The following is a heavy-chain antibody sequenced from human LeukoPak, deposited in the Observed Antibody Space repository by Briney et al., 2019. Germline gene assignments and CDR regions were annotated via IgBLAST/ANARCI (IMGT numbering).Heavy chain of an antibody. CDR3: GRVVEGARFMDG. Sequence: GGSLRLSCAASGFTFSDYYMSWVRQAPGKGLEWLSYISNSDTTIYYADSVKGRFTISRDNAQNSLYLQMNGLRAEDTGVYYCGRVVEGARFMDGWGKGTTVTVSS. V-gene: IGHV3-11*04. D-gene: IGHD1-26*01. J-gene: IGHJ6*03. CDR1: GFTFSDYY. CDR2: ISNSDTTI.